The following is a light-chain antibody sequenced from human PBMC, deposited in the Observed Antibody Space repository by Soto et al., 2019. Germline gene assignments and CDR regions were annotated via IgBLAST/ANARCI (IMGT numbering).Light chain of an antibody. Sequence: EVVMTQSPATLSVSPGERATLSCRASQSVDRNLAWYQQKPGQAPRLLIHGASTRATGIPARFSGSGSGTEFTLTISSLQSEDFAVYYCQQYNNWPPYTFGQGTKLEIK. CDR1: QSVDRN. J-gene: IGKJ2*01. V-gene: IGKV3-15*01. CDR2: GAS. CDR3: QQYNNWPPYT.